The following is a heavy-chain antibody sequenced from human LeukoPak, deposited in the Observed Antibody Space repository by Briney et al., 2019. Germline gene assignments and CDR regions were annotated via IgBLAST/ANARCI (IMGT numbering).Heavy chain of an antibody. Sequence: ASVKVSCKASGYTFTSNYIHWVRQAPGQGLEWMGMTYPRDGSTSYAQKFQGRVTVTRDTSTSTVHMELSGLRSEDTAVYYCSVWGSYQDKSYYADYWGQGTLVTVSS. J-gene: IGHJ4*02. CDR1: GYTFTSNY. CDR3: SVWGSYQDKSYYADY. CDR2: TYPRDGST. D-gene: IGHD3-16*02. V-gene: IGHV1-46*01.